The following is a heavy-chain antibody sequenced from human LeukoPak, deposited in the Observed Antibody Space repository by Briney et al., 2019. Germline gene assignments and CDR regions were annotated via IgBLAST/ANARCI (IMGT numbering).Heavy chain of an antibody. CDR2: ISSSSSYI. CDR3: ARIDYYGSGSYYVFRYYYMDV. D-gene: IGHD3-10*01. V-gene: IGHV3-21*01. Sequence: GSLRLSCAASGFTFSSYSMNWVRQAPGEGLEWVSSISSSSSYIYYADSVKGRFTISRDNAKNSLYLQMNSLRAEDTAVYYCARIDYYGSGSYYVFRYYYMDVWGKGTTVTVSS. J-gene: IGHJ6*03. CDR1: GFTFSSYS.